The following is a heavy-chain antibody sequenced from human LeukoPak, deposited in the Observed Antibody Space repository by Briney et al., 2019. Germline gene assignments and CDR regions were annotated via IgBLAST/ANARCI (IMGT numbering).Heavy chain of an antibody. D-gene: IGHD5-18*01. J-gene: IGHJ5*02. V-gene: IGHV3-7*01. CDR1: GSTFSSYW. CDR3: ARTPSIQLWPDNWFDP. Sequence: GGSLRLSCAASGSTFSSYWMSWVRQAPGKGLEWVANIKQDGSEKYYVDSVKGRFTISRDNAKNSLYLQMNSLRAEDTAVYYCARTPSIQLWPDNWFDPWGQGTLVTVSS. CDR2: IKQDGSEK.